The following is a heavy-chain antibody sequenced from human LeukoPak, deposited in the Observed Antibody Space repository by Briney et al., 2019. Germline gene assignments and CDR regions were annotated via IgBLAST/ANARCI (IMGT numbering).Heavy chain of an antibody. Sequence: GGSLRLSCAASGFIFSSYGMHWVRQAPGKGLEWVAVISYDGSNKYYADSVKGRFTISRDNSKNMLYLQMNSLRAEDTAVYYCALGGSGGDFDYWGQGTLVTVSS. CDR2: ISYDGSNK. V-gene: IGHV3-30*03. J-gene: IGHJ4*02. D-gene: IGHD2-15*01. CDR3: ALGGSGGDFDY. CDR1: GFIFSSYG.